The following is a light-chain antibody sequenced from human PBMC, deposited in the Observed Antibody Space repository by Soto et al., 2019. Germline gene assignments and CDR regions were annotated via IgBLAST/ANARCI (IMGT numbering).Light chain of an antibody. Sequence: QSALTQPASVSGSPGQSITISCTGTSSDVGGYNYVSWYQQHPGKAPKLMIYEVSNRPSGVSNRFAGSQSGNTASLTISGLQAEDEADYDCSSYTSSSTRVVFGGGTKLTVL. CDR3: SSYTSSSTRVV. CDR2: EVS. CDR1: SSDVGGYNY. V-gene: IGLV2-14*01. J-gene: IGLJ2*01.